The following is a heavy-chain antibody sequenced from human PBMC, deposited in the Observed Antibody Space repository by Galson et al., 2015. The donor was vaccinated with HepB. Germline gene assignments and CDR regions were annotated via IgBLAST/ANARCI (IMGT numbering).Heavy chain of an antibody. CDR2: IIPIFGTA. V-gene: IGHV1-69*13. J-gene: IGHJ1*01. D-gene: IGHD6-19*01. CDR1: GGTFSSYA. Sequence: SVKVSCKASGGTFSSYAISWVRQAPGQGLEWMGGIIPIFGTANYAQKFQGRVTITADESTSTAYMELSSLRSEDTAVYYCASSIAVAGIGGYFQHWGQGTLVTVSS. CDR3: ASSIAVAGIGGYFQH.